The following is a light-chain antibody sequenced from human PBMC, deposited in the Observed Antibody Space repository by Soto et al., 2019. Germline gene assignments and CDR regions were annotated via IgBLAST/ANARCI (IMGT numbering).Light chain of an antibody. CDR1: QSVSID. J-gene: IGKJ1*01. Sequence: EIVMTQSPATLSVSPGERATLSCRASQSVSIDLAWYQQTPGQAPRLLIYGASTRATGIPVRFSGSASGTEFTLTISRMEPEDFAVYYCQHYGSSGTFGQGTKVDIK. CDR2: GAS. V-gene: IGKV3-15*01. CDR3: QHYGSSGT.